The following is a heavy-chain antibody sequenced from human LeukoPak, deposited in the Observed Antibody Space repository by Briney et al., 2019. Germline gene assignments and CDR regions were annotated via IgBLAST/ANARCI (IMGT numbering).Heavy chain of an antibody. J-gene: IGHJ3*02. CDR3: ARRNIVLADAFDI. CDR1: GGSISSYY. V-gene: IGHV4-59*08. Sequence: SETLSLTCTVSGGSISSYYWSWIRQPPGEGLEWIGYIYYSGSTNYNPSLKSGVTISVDTSKDQFSLKLRSVTAADPAVHYCARRNIVLADAFDIWGQGTMVTVSS. D-gene: IGHD2-8*01. CDR2: IYYSGST.